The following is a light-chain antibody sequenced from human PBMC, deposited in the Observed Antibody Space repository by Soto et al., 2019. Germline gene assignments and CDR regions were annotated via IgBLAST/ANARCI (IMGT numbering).Light chain of an antibody. CDR2: EVS. J-gene: IGLJ3*02. V-gene: IGLV2-14*01. CDR3: SSHSTSTTSWV. Sequence: QSVLTQPASVSGSPGQSITISCTGTSSDVGGSNHVSWYRQYPGKAPKLVISEVSSRPSGVSNRFSGSKSGNTASLTISGLRTEDEADYYCSSHSTSTTSWVFGGGTQLTVL. CDR1: SSDVGGSNH.